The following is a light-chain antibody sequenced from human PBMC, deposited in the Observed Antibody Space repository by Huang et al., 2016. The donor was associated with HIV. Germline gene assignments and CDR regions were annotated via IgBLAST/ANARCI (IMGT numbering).Light chain of an antibody. V-gene: IGKV3-11*01. CDR1: QSVSSY. CDR3: QQRSNWA. CDR2: DAS. J-gene: IGKJ5*01. Sequence: EIVLTQSPATLSLSPGEIATLSCRASQSVSSYLDWYQQKPGQPPSLLLYDASNRATGIPARFSGSGSGTHFTLTISRLEPEDFAVYYCQQRSNWAFGQGTRLEIK.